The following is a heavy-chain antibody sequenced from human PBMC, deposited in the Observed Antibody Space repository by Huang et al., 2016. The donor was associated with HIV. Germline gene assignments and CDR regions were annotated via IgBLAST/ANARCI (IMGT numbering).Heavy chain of an antibody. CDR2: IDIMWSV. V-gene: IGHV4-61*09. CDR3: ARARLVPNGVSYYMDV. Sequence: QVQLEESGPGLVKPSQTLSLTCTVSGASITSDSHYWGCSRHSSAKGLEWLGHIDIMWSVTYYPSLESRSTMSLYTSKSQFPLGLSSVTAADTAVYFCARARLVPNGVSYYMDVWGKGTTVIVSS. CDR1: GASITSDSHY. D-gene: IGHD1-1*01. J-gene: IGHJ6*03.